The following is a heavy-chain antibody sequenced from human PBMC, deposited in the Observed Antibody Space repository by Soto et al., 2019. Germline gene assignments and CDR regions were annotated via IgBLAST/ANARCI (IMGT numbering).Heavy chain of an antibody. V-gene: IGHV3-21*01. Sequence: GGSLRLPCAASGFTFSSYSMNWVRQAPGKGLEWVSSISSSSSYIYYADSVKGRFTISRDNAKNSLYLQMNSLRAEDTAVYYCARATVGGIVVVPAAHRTFDYWGQGTLVTVSS. J-gene: IGHJ4*02. CDR3: ARATVGGIVVVPAAHRTFDY. CDR1: GFTFSSYS. D-gene: IGHD2-2*01. CDR2: ISSSSSYI.